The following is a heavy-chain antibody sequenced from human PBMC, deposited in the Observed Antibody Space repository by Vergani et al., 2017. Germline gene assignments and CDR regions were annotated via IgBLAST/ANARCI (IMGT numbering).Heavy chain of an antibody. Sequence: QVQLVQSGAEVKKPGSSVKVSCKASGGTFSSYAISWVRQAPGQGLEWMGGIIPIFGTANYAQKFQGRVTITADESTSTAYMELSSLRSEDTAVYYCAGPLTYSSGWSVYYYYGMDVWGQGTTVTVSS. CDR1: GGTFSSYA. CDR3: AGPLTYSSGWSVYYYYGMDV. J-gene: IGHJ6*02. D-gene: IGHD6-19*01. V-gene: IGHV1-69*01. CDR2: IIPIFGTA.